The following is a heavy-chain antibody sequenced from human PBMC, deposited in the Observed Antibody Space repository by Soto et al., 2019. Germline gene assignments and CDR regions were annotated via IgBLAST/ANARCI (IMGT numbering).Heavy chain of an antibody. J-gene: IGHJ6*02. Sequence: ASVKVSCKASGYTFTSYDINWVRQATGQGFEWMGWMNPNSGNTGYAQKFQGRVTMTRDTSITTAYMELSSLRSEDTAVYYCARGTYYYDSSGYYWDYYYGMDVWGQGTTVTVSS. CDR2: MNPNSGNT. D-gene: IGHD3-22*01. V-gene: IGHV1-8*01. CDR1: GYTFTSYD. CDR3: ARGTYYYDSSGYYWDYYYGMDV.